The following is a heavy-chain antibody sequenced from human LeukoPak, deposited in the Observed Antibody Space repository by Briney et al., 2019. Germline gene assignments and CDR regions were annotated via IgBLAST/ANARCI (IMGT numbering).Heavy chain of an antibody. J-gene: IGHJ4*02. CDR2: ISGSGGST. V-gene: IGHV3-23*01. D-gene: IGHD3-9*01. CDR3: AKDRGPYDILSGYYGPYYFDY. CDR1: GVTFSSYA. Sequence: GGSLRLSCAASGVTFSSYAMSWVRQAPGKGLEWVSAISGSGGSTYYADSVKGRFTISRDNSKNTLYLQMNSLRAEDTAVYYCAKDRGPYDILSGYYGPYYFDYWGQGTLVTVSS.